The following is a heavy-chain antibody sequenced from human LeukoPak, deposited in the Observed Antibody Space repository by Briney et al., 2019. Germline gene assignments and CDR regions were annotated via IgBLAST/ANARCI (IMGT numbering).Heavy chain of an antibody. Sequence: GGSLRLSCAASGFTFSTNVMTWVRQAPGKGLEWVSSISVNGGSTYYADSVKGRFTISRDNAKNSLYLQMNSLRAEDTAVYYCARDDAPALLWFGETGVDYWGQGTLVTVSS. CDR1: GFTFSTNV. V-gene: IGHV3-23*01. D-gene: IGHD3-10*01. CDR2: ISVNGGST. CDR3: ARDDAPALLWFGETGVDY. J-gene: IGHJ4*02.